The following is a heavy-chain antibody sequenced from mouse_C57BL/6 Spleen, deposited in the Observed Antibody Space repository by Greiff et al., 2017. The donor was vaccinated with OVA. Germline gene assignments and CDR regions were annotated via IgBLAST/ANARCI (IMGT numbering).Heavy chain of an antibody. D-gene: IGHD2-4*01. V-gene: IGHV1-39*01. J-gene: IGHJ4*01. Sequence: EVQLVESGPELVKPGASVKISCKASGYSFTDYNMNWVKQSNGKSLEWIGVINPNYGTTSYNQKFKGKATLTVDQSSSTAYMQLNSLTSEDSAVYYCARGRVYYDSYYAMDYWGQGTSVTVSS. CDR1: GYSFTDYN. CDR3: ARGRVYYDSYYAMDY. CDR2: INPNYGTT.